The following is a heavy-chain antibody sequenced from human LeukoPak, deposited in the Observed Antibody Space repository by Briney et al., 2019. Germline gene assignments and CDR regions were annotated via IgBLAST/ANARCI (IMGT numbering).Heavy chain of an antibody. CDR2: ISSNSGSI. Sequence: GRSLRLSCAASGFTFDDYATHWVRQAPGKGLEWVSGISSNSGSIDYADSVKGRFTISRDNAKNSLYLQMNSLRAEDTALYYCTKGAHYYDSSGYWSWGQGTLVTVSS. J-gene: IGHJ5*02. CDR3: TKGAHYYDSSGYWS. V-gene: IGHV3-9*01. D-gene: IGHD3-22*01. CDR1: GFTFDDYA.